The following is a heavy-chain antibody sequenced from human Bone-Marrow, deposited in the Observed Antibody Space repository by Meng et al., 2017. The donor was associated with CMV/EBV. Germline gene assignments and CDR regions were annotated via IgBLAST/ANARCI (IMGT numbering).Heavy chain of an antibody. CDR3: TRPTLWFGKSYYYYGMDV. J-gene: IGHJ6*02. CDR2: IRSKANSYAT. Sequence: GEYLKIYCAASGFTFSGSAMHWVRQASGKGLGWVGRIRSKANSYATAYAASVKGRFTISRDDSKNTAYLQMNSLKTEDTAVYYCTRPTLWFGKSYYYYGMDVWGQGTTVTVSS. D-gene: IGHD3-10*01. CDR1: GFTFSGSA. V-gene: IGHV3-73*01.